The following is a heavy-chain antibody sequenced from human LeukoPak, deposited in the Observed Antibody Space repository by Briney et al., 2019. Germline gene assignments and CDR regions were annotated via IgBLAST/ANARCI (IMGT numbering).Heavy chain of an antibody. V-gene: IGHV4-34*01. CDR1: GGSFSGYY. CDR3: ARLVPVSVADY. D-gene: IGHD2-2*01. J-gene: IGHJ4*02. Sequence: SETLSLTCAVYGGSFSGYYWSWIRQPPGKGLEWIGEINHSGSTYYNPSLKSRVTISIDTPKKQFSLRLNSVTAADTAVYYRARLVPVSVADYWGQGTLVTVSS. CDR2: INHSGST.